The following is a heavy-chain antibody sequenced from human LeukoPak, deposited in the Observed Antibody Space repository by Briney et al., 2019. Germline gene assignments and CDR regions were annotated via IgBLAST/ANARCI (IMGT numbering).Heavy chain of an antibody. CDR2: INHSGST. V-gene: IGHV4-34*01. D-gene: IGHD3-22*01. CDR3: AREKTRRTYYYYDSSGSQTAFDI. CDR1: GWTFSGYY. J-gene: IGHJ3*02. Sequence: SETLSLTCAVYGWTFSGYYWSWIRQPPGKGLEWIGEINHSGSTNYNPSLKSRVTISVDTSKNQFSLKLSSVTAADTAVYYCAREKTRRTYYYYDSSGSQTAFDIWGQGTMVTVSS.